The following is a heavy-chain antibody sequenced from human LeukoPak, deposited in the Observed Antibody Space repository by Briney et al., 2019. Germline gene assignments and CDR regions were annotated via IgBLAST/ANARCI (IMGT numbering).Heavy chain of an antibody. D-gene: IGHD3-3*01. Sequence: SQTLSLTCTVSGGSISSGGYYWSWIRQHPGKGLEWIGYIYYSGSTYYNPSLKSRVTISVDTSKNQFSLKLSSVTAADTAVYYCAREKGGTIFGVVPKYMDVWGKGTTVTVSS. V-gene: IGHV4-31*03. CDR1: GGSISSGGYY. CDR3: AREKGGTIFGVVPKYMDV. J-gene: IGHJ6*03. CDR2: IYYSGST.